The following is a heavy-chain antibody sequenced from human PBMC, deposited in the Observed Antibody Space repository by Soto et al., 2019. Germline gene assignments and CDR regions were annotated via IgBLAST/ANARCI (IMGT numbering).Heavy chain of an antibody. V-gene: IGHV4-39*01. CDR3: ATSQKGYNWNYFDH. CDR1: GGSISGSYYY. Sequence: PSETLSLTCAVSGGSISGSYYYWGWLRQSPGKGPEWIGXVXYTWFTSYNPPLESRVSVSVDTSKNQLDLKVSGVSAADTAVYYCATSQKGYNWNYFDHWGQGALVTVSS. CDR2: VXYTWFT. D-gene: IGHD1-20*01. J-gene: IGHJ4*02.